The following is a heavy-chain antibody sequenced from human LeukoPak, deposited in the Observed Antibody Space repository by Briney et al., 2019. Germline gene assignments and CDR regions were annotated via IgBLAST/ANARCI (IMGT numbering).Heavy chain of an antibody. CDR3: ARFSSDCSTASCYLPY. J-gene: IGHJ4*02. CDR1: GGSLSSHY. V-gene: IGHV4-59*11. Sequence: PSETLSLTCTVSGGSLSSHYRSWIRQPPGKGLELIGHIYYTGTTYYNPSLNSRVTISFDTSRNQFSLRLTSVTAADTAVYYCARFSSDCSTASCYLPYWGQGTLVPVSS. D-gene: IGHD2-2*01. CDR2: IYYTGTT.